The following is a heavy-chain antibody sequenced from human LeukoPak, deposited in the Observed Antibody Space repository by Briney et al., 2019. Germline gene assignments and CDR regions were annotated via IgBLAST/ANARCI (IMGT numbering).Heavy chain of an antibody. Sequence: GGSLRLSCAASGFTFSSYAMSWVRQAPGKGLEWVSAISGSGGSTYYADSVKGRFTISRDNSKNTLYLQMNSLRAEDTAVYYCAKAATYSSSWYSYFQHWGQGTLVTVSS. CDR2: ISGSGGST. CDR1: GFTFSSYA. D-gene: IGHD6-13*01. J-gene: IGHJ1*01. CDR3: AKAATYSSSWYSYFQH. V-gene: IGHV3-23*01.